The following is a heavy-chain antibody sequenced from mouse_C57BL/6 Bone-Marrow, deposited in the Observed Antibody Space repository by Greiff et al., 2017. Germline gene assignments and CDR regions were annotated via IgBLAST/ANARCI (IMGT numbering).Heavy chain of an antibody. D-gene: IGHD2-10*01. CDR1: GYEFSSSW. CDR3: ARGLLLDY. V-gene: IGHV1-82*01. CDR2: IYPGDGDT. J-gene: IGHJ2*01. Sequence: VQLQQSGPELVKPGASVKISCKASGYEFSSSWMNWVKQRTGKGLEWIGRIYPGDGDTNYNGKFKGKATLTADKSSSTAYMQLSSLTSEDSAVYFCARGLLLDYWGQCTTLTVAS.